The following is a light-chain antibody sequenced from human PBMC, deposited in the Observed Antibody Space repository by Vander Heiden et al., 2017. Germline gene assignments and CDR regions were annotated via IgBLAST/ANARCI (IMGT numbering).Light chain of an antibody. Sequence: EVVMTQSPATLSVSPGERATLSCRASQSVNSNLAWYQQNPGQAPRLLIYGASTRATGIPARFSGSGSGTEFTLTISSLQSEDFAVYYCQQYNNWPRTFGQGTKLEIK. CDR1: QSVNSN. V-gene: IGKV3-15*01. CDR3: QQYNNWPRT. CDR2: GAS. J-gene: IGKJ2*01.